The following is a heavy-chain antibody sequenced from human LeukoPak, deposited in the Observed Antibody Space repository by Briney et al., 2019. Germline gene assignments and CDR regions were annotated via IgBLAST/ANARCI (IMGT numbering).Heavy chain of an antibody. Sequence: GGSLRLSCVASGFTFSPYSMNWVRQAPGKGLEWVSSIGGSSRSIYYADSVKGRFTVSRDNAKNSVHLQMNSLRAEDTAVYYCAREGPEQGFDYWGQGTLVTVSS. J-gene: IGHJ4*02. V-gene: IGHV3-21*01. CDR1: GFTFSPYS. CDR3: AREGPEQGFDY. D-gene: IGHD1/OR15-1a*01. CDR2: IGGSSRSI.